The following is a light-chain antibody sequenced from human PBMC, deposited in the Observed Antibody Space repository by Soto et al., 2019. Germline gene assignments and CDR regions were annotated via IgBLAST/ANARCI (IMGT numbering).Light chain of an antibody. CDR2: DVS. CDR1: SSDVGGYNY. Sequence: QSALTQPASVSGSPGQSITISCTGTSSDVGGYNYVSWYQQHPGKAPKLMIYDVSNRPSGVSNRFSGSKSGNTASLTISGLQAEDEADYYCSSYTTSGSLVFGGGPKLTVL. CDR3: SSYTTSGSLV. J-gene: IGLJ2*01. V-gene: IGLV2-14*01.